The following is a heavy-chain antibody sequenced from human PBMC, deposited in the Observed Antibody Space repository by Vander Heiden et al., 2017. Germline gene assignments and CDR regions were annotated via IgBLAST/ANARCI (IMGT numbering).Heavy chain of an antibody. CDR2: ISYDGSNK. CDR3: AKGSSGCDY. J-gene: IGHJ4*02. Sequence: QVQLVESGGGMVQPGRSLRLSCAASGFTFSSYGMHWVRQAPGKGLEWVAVISYDGSNKYDADSVKGRFTISRDNSKNTLYMQMNSLRAEDTAVYYCAKGSSGCDYWGQGTLVTVSS. D-gene: IGHD6-19*01. V-gene: IGHV3-30*18. CDR1: GFTFSSYG.